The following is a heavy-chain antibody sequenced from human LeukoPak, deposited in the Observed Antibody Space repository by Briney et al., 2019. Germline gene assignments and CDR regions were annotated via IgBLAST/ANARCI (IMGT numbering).Heavy chain of an antibody. Sequence: GGSLRLSCAASGFTFSSYWMSWVRQAPGKGLEWVANIKQDGSEKYYVDSVKGRFTISRDNAKNSLYLQMNSLRAEDTSVYYCARVLVVGTNWFDHWGQGTLVTVSS. CDR3: ARVLVVGTNWFDH. CDR1: GFTFSSYW. J-gene: IGHJ5*02. V-gene: IGHV3-7*02. CDR2: IKQDGSEK. D-gene: IGHD2-15*01.